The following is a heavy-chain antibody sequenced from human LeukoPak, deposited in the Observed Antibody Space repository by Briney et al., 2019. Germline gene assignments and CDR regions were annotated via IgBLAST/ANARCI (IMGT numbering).Heavy chain of an antibody. CDR1: GFSFINYA. D-gene: IGHD1-1*01. V-gene: IGHV3-23*01. CDR3: SRETTSGY. J-gene: IGHJ4*02. CDR2: MKGGGET. Sequence: GGSLRLSCAASGFSFINYAMSWVRQAPARGPEWLSSMKGGGETFYADSVRGRFTISRDDAKNSLYLQMNSLRAEDTGIYYCSRETTSGYWGQGTLVTVSS.